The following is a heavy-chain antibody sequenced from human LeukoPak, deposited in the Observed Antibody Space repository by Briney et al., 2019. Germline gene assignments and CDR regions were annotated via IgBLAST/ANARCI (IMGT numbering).Heavy chain of an antibody. CDR1: GFTFSGYW. CDR3: ARDLTLSGNYYDS. CDR2: INSDGSST. Sequence: PGGSLRLSCAASGFTFSGYWMLWVRQAPGKGLVWVSRINSDGSSTSYADSVKGRFTISRDNAKNTLYLQMNSLRAEDTAVYYCARDLTLSGNYYDSWGQGTLVTVSS. J-gene: IGHJ4*02. V-gene: IGHV3-74*01. D-gene: IGHD1-26*01.